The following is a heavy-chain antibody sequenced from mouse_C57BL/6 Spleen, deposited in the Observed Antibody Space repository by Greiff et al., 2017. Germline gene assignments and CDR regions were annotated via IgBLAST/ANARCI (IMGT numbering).Heavy chain of an antibody. Sequence: QVQLKESGPGILQPSQTLSLTCSFSGFSLSTFGMGVGWIRQPSGKGLEWLAHIWWDDDKYYNPALKSRLTISKDTSKNQVFLKIANVDTADTATYYCARIANLYDYHYAMDYWGQGTSVTVSS. CDR1: GFSLSTFGMG. J-gene: IGHJ4*01. CDR2: IWWDDDK. D-gene: IGHD2-4*01. V-gene: IGHV8-8*01. CDR3: ARIANLYDYHYAMDY.